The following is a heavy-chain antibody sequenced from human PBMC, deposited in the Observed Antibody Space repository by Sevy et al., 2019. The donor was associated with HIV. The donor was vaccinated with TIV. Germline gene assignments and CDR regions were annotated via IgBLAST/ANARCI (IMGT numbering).Heavy chain of an antibody. Sequence: GGSLRLSCAASGFTFSSYAMHWVRQAPGKGLEWVAFISYDGNNQDYADSVKGRFTISRDNSKKRLYLQMNSLTTKDTAVYYCAGGWAGWSGVGGGHYLDYWGQGTLVTVSS. CDR2: ISYDGNNQ. V-gene: IGHV3-30-3*01. CDR1: GFTFSSYA. D-gene: IGHD3-16*01. J-gene: IGHJ4*02. CDR3: AGGWAGWSGVGGGHYLDY.